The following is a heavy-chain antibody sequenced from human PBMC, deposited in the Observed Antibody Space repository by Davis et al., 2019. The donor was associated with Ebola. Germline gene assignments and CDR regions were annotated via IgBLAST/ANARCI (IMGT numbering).Heavy chain of an antibody. Sequence: GESLKISCKGSGYSFTSYWISWVRQMPGKGLEWMGRIDPSDSYTNYSPSFQGHVTISADKSISTAYLQWSSLKASDTAMYYCARVASLVSGARGFDYWGQGTLVTVSS. V-gene: IGHV5-10-1*01. CDR1: GYSFTSYW. CDR3: ARVASLVSGARGFDY. CDR2: IDPSDSYT. J-gene: IGHJ4*02. D-gene: IGHD2-15*01.